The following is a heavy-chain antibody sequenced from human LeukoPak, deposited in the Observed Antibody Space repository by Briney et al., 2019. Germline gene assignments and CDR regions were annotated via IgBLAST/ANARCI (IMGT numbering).Heavy chain of an antibody. CDR2: IYYSGST. CDR1: GGSISSYY. D-gene: IGHD6-13*01. CDR3: ARGRIAAAGHRVGYFDY. Sequence: SETLSLTCTVSGGSISSYYWSWIRQPPGKGLEWIGYIYYSGSTNYNPSLKSRVTISVDTSKNQFSLKLSSVTAADTAVYYCARGRIAAAGHRVGYFDYWGQGTLVTVSS. J-gene: IGHJ4*02. V-gene: IGHV4-59*01.